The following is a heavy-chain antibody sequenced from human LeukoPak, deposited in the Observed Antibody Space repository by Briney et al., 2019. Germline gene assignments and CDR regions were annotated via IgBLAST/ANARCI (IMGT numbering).Heavy chain of an antibody. D-gene: IGHD2-21*02. CDR2: ISSSGSTI. V-gene: IGHV3-48*04. CDR1: GFTFSSYS. Sequence: GGSLRLSCAASGFTFSSYSMNWVRQAPGKGLEWVSYISSSGSTIYYADSVKGRFTISRDNAKNSLYLQMNSLRAEDTAVYYCARVGGYCGGDCYRRRGHWFDPWGQGTLVTVSS. CDR3: ARVGGYCGGDCYRRRGHWFDP. J-gene: IGHJ5*02.